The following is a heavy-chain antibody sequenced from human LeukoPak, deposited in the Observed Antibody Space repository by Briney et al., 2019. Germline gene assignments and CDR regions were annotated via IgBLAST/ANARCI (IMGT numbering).Heavy chain of an antibody. Sequence: SETLSLTCTVSGASISSYYWSWIRQPPGKGLEWIGYIYYSGSTNYNPSLKSRVTISVATSKNQFSLKLSSVTAADTAVYYCAGVEAAAGTGIYYYMDVWGKGTTVTVSS. J-gene: IGHJ6*03. CDR1: GASISSYY. V-gene: IGHV4-59*12. D-gene: IGHD6-13*01. CDR2: IYYSGST. CDR3: AGVEAAAGTGIYYYMDV.